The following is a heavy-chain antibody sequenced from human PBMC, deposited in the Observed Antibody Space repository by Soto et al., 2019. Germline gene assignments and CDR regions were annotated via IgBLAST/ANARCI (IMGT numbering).Heavy chain of an antibody. Sequence: EVQLVESGGGLVQPGGSLRLSCVASGFTFSNHWMHWVRQSPGQGLSGVSRVNEVGTITDYADFVEGRFTISRDNAKNTLSLQMNNLRAEDTALYYCARPPSKSSSGFDLCGQGTMVTVSS. CDR3: ARPPSKSSSGFDL. D-gene: IGHD6-6*01. V-gene: IGHV3-74*01. CDR2: VNEVGTIT. J-gene: IGHJ3*01. CDR1: GFTFSNHW.